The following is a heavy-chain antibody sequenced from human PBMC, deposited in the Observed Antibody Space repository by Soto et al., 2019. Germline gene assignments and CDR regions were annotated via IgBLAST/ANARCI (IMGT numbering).Heavy chain of an antibody. Sequence: ASVKVSCKASGYTFTSYGISWVRQAPGQGLEWMGWISAYNGNTNYAQKLQGRVTMTTDTSTSTAYMELRSLRSDDTAVYYCAREGGAGIAARYYYYGMDVWGQGTTVTVSS. V-gene: IGHV1-18*01. CDR2: ISAYNGNT. CDR1: GYTFTSYG. J-gene: IGHJ6*02. CDR3: AREGGAGIAARYYYYGMDV. D-gene: IGHD6-6*01.